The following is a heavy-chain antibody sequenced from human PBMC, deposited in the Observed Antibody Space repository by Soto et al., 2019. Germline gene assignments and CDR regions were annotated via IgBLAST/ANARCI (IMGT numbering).Heavy chain of an antibody. J-gene: IGHJ4*02. CDR3: AGLRGYAGSPIDY. CDR2: ISYSGNT. V-gene: IGHV4-59*01. CDR1: GGSIISGY. D-gene: IGHD2-15*01. Sequence: SETLSLTCTVSGGSIISGYWSWIRQPPGKGLEWIGYISYSGNTNYNPSLKSRVTMSVDTPKNQFSLRLSSVTTADTAVYYCAGLRGYAGSPIDYWGQGTLVTVSS.